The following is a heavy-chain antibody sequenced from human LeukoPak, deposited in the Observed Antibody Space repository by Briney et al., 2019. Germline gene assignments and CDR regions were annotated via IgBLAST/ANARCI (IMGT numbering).Heavy chain of an antibody. V-gene: IGHV3-30-3*01. CDR3: ARDRSPIVVVTAISFDY. J-gene: IGHJ4*02. D-gene: IGHD2-21*02. CDR1: GFTFSSYV. Sequence: PGRSLRLSCAASGFTFSSYVMRWVRQAPGMGLEWVAVISYDGSNKYYADSVKGRFTISRDNSKNTLYLQMSSLRAEDTAVYYCARDRSPIVVVTAISFDYWGQGTLVTVSS. CDR2: ISYDGSNK.